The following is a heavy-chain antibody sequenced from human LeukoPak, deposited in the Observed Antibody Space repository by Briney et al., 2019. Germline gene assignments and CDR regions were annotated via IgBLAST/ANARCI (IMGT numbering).Heavy chain of an antibody. Sequence: SETLSLTCTVSGGSISSYYWSWIRQPPGKGLEWIGYIYYSGSTNYNPSLKRRVTISVDTSKNQFSLKLSSVTAADTAVYYCARDTGHGSGLNWFDPWGQGTLVTVSS. D-gene: IGHD3-10*01. CDR2: IYYSGST. J-gene: IGHJ5*02. CDR1: GGSISSYY. V-gene: IGHV4-59*01. CDR3: ARDTGHGSGLNWFDP.